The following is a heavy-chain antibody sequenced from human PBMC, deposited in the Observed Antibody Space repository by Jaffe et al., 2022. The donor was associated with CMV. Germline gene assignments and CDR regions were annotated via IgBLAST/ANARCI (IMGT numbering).Heavy chain of an antibody. J-gene: IGHJ6*02. CDR3: ARDEHSGYDLYYYYGMDV. CDR2: IIPIFGTA. Sequence: QVQLVQSGAEVKKPGSSVKVSCKASGGTFSSYAISWVRQAPGQGLEWMGGIIPIFGTANYAQKFQGRVTITADESTSTAYMELSSLRSEDTAVYYCARDEHSGYDLYYYYGMDVWGQGTTVTVSS. CDR1: GGTFSSYA. D-gene: IGHD5-12*01. V-gene: IGHV1-69*01.